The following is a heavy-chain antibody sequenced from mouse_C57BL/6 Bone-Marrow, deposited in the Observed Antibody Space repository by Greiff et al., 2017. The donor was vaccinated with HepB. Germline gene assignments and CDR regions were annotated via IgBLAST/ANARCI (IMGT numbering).Heavy chain of an antibody. CDR3: ARSAITRFAY. Sequence: SGAELVMPGASVKLSCKASGYTFTSYWMHWVKQRPGQGLEWIGEIDPSDSYTNYNQKFKGKSTLTVDKSSSTAYMQLSSLTSEDSAVYYCARSAITRFAYWGQGTLVTVSA. CDR1: GYTFTSYW. V-gene: IGHV1-69*01. CDR2: IDPSDSYT. J-gene: IGHJ3*01. D-gene: IGHD2-4*01.